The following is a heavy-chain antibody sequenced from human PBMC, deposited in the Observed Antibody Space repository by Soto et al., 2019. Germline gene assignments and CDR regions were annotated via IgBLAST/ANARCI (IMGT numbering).Heavy chain of an antibody. CDR2: IYSTGYT. Sequence: QVQLQESGPGLVKPSETLSLTCTVSGGSISNYSWSWIRQPPGKGLEWIGYIYSTGYTKYNPSLTIRVTISVDTSKNQFSLTLNSVTAADTAVYYCARHRDFWSGVDYWGQGTLVTVSS. CDR1: GGSISNYS. J-gene: IGHJ4*02. V-gene: IGHV4-59*08. D-gene: IGHD3-3*01. CDR3: ARHRDFWSGVDY.